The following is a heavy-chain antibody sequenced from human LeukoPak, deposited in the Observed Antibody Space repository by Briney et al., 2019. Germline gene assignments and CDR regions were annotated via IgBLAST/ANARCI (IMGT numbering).Heavy chain of an antibody. V-gene: IGHV3-21*01. CDR1: RFTFSSYS. Sequence: GGSLRLSCAASRFTFSSYSMTWVRQAPGKGLEWVSSISSSSSYIYYADSVKGRFTISRDNAKNSLYLQMNSLRAEDTAVYYCARDGSGATVGGRNDYWGQGTLVTVSS. D-gene: IGHD1-26*01. CDR3: ARDGSGATVGGRNDY. CDR2: ISSSSSYI. J-gene: IGHJ4*02.